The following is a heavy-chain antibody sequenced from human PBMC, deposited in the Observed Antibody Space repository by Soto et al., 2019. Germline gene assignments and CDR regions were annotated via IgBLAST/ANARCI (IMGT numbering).Heavy chain of an antibody. CDR2: IWYDGSNK. D-gene: IGHD1-1*01. V-gene: IGHV3-33*01. J-gene: IGHJ4*02. Sequence: QVQLVESGGGVVQPGRSLRLSCAASGFTFSSYGMHWVRQAPGKGLEWVAVIWYDGSNKYYADSVKGRFTISRDNSKNTLYLQMISLRAEDTAVYYCARGTVHFDYWGQGTLVTVSS. CDR3: ARGTVHFDY. CDR1: GFTFSSYG.